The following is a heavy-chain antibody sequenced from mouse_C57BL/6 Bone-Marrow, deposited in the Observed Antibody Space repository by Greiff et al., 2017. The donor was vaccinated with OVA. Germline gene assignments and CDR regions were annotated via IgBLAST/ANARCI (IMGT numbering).Heavy chain of an antibody. D-gene: IGHD6-1*01. Sequence: EVQRVESGGGLVQPKGSLKLSCAASGFSFNTYAMNWVRQAPGKGLEWVARIRSKSNNYATYYADSVKDRFTISRDDSESMLYLQMNNLKTEDTAMYYCVRRQSYAMDYWGQGTSVTVSS. CDR3: VRRQSYAMDY. CDR2: IRSKSNNYAT. CDR1: GFSFNTYA. V-gene: IGHV10-1*01. J-gene: IGHJ4*01.